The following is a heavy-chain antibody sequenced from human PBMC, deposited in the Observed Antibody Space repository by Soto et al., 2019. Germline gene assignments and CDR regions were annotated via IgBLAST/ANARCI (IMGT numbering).Heavy chain of an antibody. Sequence: PSQTLSLTCAISGDSVSSNSAAWNWIRQSPSRGLEWLGRTYYRSKWYNDYAVSVKSRITINPDTSKNQFSLQLNSVTPEDTAVYYCARGFLGPKEENNKIDYWGQGTLVTVSS. V-gene: IGHV6-1*01. CDR1: GDSVSSNSAA. J-gene: IGHJ4*02. CDR3: ARGFLGPKEENNKIDY. CDR2: TYYRSKWYN.